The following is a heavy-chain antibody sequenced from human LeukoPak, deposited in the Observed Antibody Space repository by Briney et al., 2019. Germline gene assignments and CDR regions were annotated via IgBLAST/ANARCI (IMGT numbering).Heavy chain of an antibody. CDR2: IYTSGST. Sequence: PSETLSLTCTVSGGSISSYYWSWIRQPAGKGLEWIGRIYTSGSTNYNPSLKSRVTISVDTSKNQFSLKLSSVTAADTAVYYCARDGDLYYDFWSGMRDWGQGTLVTVSS. CDR3: ARDGDLYYDFWSGMRD. CDR1: GGSISSYY. D-gene: IGHD3-3*01. V-gene: IGHV4-4*07. J-gene: IGHJ4*02.